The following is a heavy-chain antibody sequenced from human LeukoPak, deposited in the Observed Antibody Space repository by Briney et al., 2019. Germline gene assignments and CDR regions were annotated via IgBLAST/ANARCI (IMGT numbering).Heavy chain of an antibody. CDR3: ARGGDYGDTVNWFDP. Sequence: GGSLRLSCAASGFTFSSYAMHWARQAPGKGLEWVAVISYDGSNKYYADSVKGRFTISRDNSKNTLYLQMNSLRAEDTAVYYCARGGDYGDTVNWFDPWGQGTLVTVSS. V-gene: IGHV3-30-3*01. D-gene: IGHD4-17*01. CDR2: ISYDGSNK. J-gene: IGHJ5*02. CDR1: GFTFSSYA.